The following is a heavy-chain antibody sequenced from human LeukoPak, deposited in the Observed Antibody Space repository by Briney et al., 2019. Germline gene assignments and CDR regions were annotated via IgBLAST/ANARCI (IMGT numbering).Heavy chain of an antibody. CDR3: ARGQIVGVQGDF. CDR1: GFTFSSYS. J-gene: IGHJ4*02. Sequence: GGSLRLSCAASGFTFSSYSMNWVRQAPGKGLEWVALMYSRGSSHYADSVRGRFTISRDSSKNTVYLQMNSLTAEDTAVYYCARGQIVGVQGDFWGQGTLVTVSS. CDR2: MYSRGSS. V-gene: IGHV3-66*02. D-gene: IGHD1-26*01.